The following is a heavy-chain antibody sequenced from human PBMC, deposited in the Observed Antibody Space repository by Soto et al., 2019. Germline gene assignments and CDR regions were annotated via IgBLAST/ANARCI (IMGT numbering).Heavy chain of an antibody. CDR3: ARDPGPYGDYSY. Sequence: ASVKGSCKASGYTFTGFYMHWVRQAPGQGLEWMGWINPNNGGTNYVQKFQDRVTMTRDTSITTAYMELSGLRSDDTAVYYCARDPGPYGDYSYWGQGTLVRVYS. CDR1: GYTFTGFY. V-gene: IGHV1-2*02. D-gene: IGHD4-17*01. J-gene: IGHJ4*02. CDR2: INPNNGGT.